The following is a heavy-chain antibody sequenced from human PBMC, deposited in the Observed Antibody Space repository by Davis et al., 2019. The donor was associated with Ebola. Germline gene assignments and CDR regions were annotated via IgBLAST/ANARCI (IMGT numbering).Heavy chain of an antibody. CDR2: IYYSGNT. D-gene: IGHD2-8*01. CDR1: GGSVSNSFYN. CDR3: AVDIVLMVYAWFDY. J-gene: IGHJ4*02. Sequence: SETLSLTCTVSGGSVSNSFYNWGWIRQTPEKGLEWIASIYYSGNTYYNPSPKTRVTISVDTSKNQFSLKLSSVTAADTAVYYCAVDIVLMVYAWFDYWGQGTLVTVSS. V-gene: IGHV4-39*01.